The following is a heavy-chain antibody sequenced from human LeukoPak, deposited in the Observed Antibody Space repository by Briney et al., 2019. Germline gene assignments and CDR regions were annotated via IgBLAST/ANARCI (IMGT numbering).Heavy chain of an antibody. CDR2: VSRSGGSA. D-gene: IGHD4-17*01. J-gene: IGHJ4*02. CDR3: AKCGDLRYFDY. Sequence: GGSLRLSCAASGFTFSSYTMSWVRQAPGKGLEWLSAVSRSGGSALYADSVKGRFTISRDNSKNTLYLQMNSLRAEDTAVYYCAKCGDLRYFDYWGQGTLVTVSS. V-gene: IGHV3-23*01. CDR1: GFTFSSYT.